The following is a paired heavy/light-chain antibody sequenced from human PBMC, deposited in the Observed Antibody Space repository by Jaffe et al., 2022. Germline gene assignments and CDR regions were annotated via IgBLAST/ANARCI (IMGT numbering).Light chain of an antibody. Sequence: EIVLTQSPATLSLSPGERATLSCRASQSVSSYLAWYQQKPGQAPRLLIYDASNRATGIPARFSGSGSGTDFTLTISSLEPEDFAVYYCQQRSNWPPKVTFGPGTKVDIK. CDR3: QQRSNWPPKVT. J-gene: IGKJ3*01. CDR2: DAS. V-gene: IGKV3-11*01. CDR1: QSVSSY.
Heavy chain of an antibody. Sequence: EVQLVESGGGLVQPGGSLRLSCAASGFTFSSYWMSWVRQAPGKGLEWVANIKQDGSEKYYVDSVKGRFTISRDNAKNSLYLQMNSLRAEDTAVYYCARDYPATLVEGVPGIAVLEINYYMDVWGKGTTVTVSS. CDR3: ARDYPATLVEGVPGIAVLEINYYMDV. J-gene: IGHJ6*03. CDR2: IKQDGSEK. D-gene: IGHD6-19*01. CDR1: GFTFSSYW. V-gene: IGHV3-7*01.